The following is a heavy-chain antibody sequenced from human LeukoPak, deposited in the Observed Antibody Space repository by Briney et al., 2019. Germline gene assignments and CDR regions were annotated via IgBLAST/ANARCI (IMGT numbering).Heavy chain of an antibody. D-gene: IGHD2-21*01. CDR3: ARHIVVGGITSWFDP. Sequence: GESLKIACKGSGYSFTSYWIGWVRQMPGKGLERMGIIYPGDSDTRYSPSFQGQVTISADKSISTAYLQWSSLKASDTAMYYCARHIVVGGITSWFDPGAREPWSPSPQ. CDR2: IYPGDSDT. V-gene: IGHV5-51*01. CDR1: GYSFTSYW. J-gene: IGHJ5*02.